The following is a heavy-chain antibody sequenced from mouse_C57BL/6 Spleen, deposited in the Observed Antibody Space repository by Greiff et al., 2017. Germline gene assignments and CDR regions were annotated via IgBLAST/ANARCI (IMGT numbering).Heavy chain of an antibody. Sequence: EVQLVESGGGLVQPGGSMKLSCVASGFTFSNYWMNWVRQSPEKGLEWVAQIRLKSDNYATHYAESVKGRFTISRDDSKSSVYLQMNNLRAEDTGIYYCTELGMDLYFDYWGQGTTLTVSS. J-gene: IGHJ2*01. V-gene: IGHV6-3*01. D-gene: IGHD4-1*01. CDR1: GFTFSNYW. CDR2: IRLKSDNYAT. CDR3: TELGMDLYFDY.